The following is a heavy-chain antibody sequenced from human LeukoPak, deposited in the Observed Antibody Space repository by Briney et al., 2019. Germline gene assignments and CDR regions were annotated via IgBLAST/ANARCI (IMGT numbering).Heavy chain of an antibody. Sequence: GGSLRLSCAASGFTFSDYYMSWIRQAPGKGLEWVSYISSSGSTLYYADSVKGRITISRDNAKNSLYLQMNSLRADDTAVYYCVRDFRSADYWGQGILVTVSS. CDR3: VRDFRSADY. CDR1: GFTFSDYY. J-gene: IGHJ4*02. V-gene: IGHV3-11*04. CDR2: ISSSGSTL.